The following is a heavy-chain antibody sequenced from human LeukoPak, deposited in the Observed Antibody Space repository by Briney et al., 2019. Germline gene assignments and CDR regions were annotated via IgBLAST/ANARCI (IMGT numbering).Heavy chain of an antibody. D-gene: IGHD3-3*01. CDR1: GGTINNYY. CDR2: MYYIGTT. CDR3: ARLPPSGSLGVTDAFDI. J-gene: IGHJ3*02. Sequence: PSETLSLTCTVSGGTINNYYWTWIRQPPGKRLEWIGYMYYIGTTNYNPSFKSRVTMSVDPSKNQFSLQPTSVTLADTAVYYCARLPPSGSLGVTDAFDIWGQGTMVTVSS. V-gene: IGHV4-59*01.